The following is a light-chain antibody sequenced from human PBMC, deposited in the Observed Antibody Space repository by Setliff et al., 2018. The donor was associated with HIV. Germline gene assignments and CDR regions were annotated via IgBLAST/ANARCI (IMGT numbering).Light chain of an antibody. CDR1: SSDIGSSNF. Sequence: QSALTQPASVSGSPGQSITISCTGTSSDIGSSNFVSWYQQHPGKAPKVMIYTVDKRPSGVSNRFSGSKSGNTASLTISGLQTEDEADYYCSSYSINNRDVFATGTKVTVL. CDR2: TVD. CDR3: SSYSINNRDV. V-gene: IGLV2-14*03. J-gene: IGLJ1*01.